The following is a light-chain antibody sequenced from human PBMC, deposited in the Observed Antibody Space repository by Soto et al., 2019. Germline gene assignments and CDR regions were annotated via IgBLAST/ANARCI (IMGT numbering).Light chain of an antibody. CDR1: HNVGTN. Sequence: IVLTQSPAALSVSPGEGVTLSCRASHNVGTNLAWYQLKPGQAPRLLIYGSSKRAIGIPDRFSGSGSGTDFTLTISSLEPGDSAVYYCQQRRAWPRVFGGGTRME. V-gene: IGKV3-11*01. CDR2: GSS. CDR3: QQRRAWPRV. J-gene: IGKJ4*01.